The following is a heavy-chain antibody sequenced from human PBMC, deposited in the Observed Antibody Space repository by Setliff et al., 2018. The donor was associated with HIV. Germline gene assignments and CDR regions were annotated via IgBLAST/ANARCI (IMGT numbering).Heavy chain of an antibody. CDR2: IYPGDSDA. J-gene: IGHJ3*01. CDR3: AKRQASGSLLDTFDV. CDR1: GYMFNNYW. D-gene: IGHD1-26*01. V-gene: IGHV5-51*01. Sequence: GESLKISCQSCGYMFNNYWIGWVRQMPGKGLEWMAIIYPGDSDARYSPSFRGHFTISADKSITTAYLQWSSLKASDTAMYYCAKRQASGSLLDTFDVWGQGTMVTV.